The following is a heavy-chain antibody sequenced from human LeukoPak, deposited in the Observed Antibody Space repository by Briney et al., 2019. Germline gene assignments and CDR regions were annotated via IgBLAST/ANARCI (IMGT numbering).Heavy chain of an antibody. D-gene: IGHD3-3*01. CDR2: ISYDGSNK. CDR3: ASLPETYYDFWSGYANSFDY. J-gene: IGHJ4*02. V-gene: IGHV3-30-3*01. Sequence: GGSLRLSCAASGFTFSSYAMHWVRQAPGKGLEWVAVISYDGSNKYYADSVKGRFTISRDNSKNALYLQMNSLRAEDTAVYYCASLPETYYDFWSGYANSFDYWGQGTLVTASS. CDR1: GFTFSSYA.